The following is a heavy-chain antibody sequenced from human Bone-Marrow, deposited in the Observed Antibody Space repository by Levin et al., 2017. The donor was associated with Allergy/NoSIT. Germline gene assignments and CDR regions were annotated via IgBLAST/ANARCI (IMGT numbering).Heavy chain of an antibody. J-gene: IGHJ5*02. V-gene: IGHV4-59*01. D-gene: IGHD3-10*01. Sequence: SQTLSLTCSVSGGSISSYYWSWIRQPPGKGLEWIGYVYYSGNTNYNPSLKSRVTISVDTSKNQFSLKLSSVTAADTAFYYCARGYSGSYGRFDPWGQGTLVTVSS. CDR2: VYYSGNT. CDR3: ARGYSGSYGRFDP. CDR1: GGSISSYY.